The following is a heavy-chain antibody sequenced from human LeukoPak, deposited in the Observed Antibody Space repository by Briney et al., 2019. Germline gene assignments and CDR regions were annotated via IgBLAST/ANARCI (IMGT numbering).Heavy chain of an antibody. CDR2: IYSGGST. CDR1: GFTVSSNF. Sequence: GGSPRLSCAASGFTVSSNFMSWVRQAPGKGLEWVSVIYSGGSTYYADSVKGRFTISRDNSKNTLYLQMNSLRAEDTAVYYCARSIAAAGTTNWFDPWGQGTLVTVSS. V-gene: IGHV3-66*01. CDR3: ARSIAAAGTTNWFDP. D-gene: IGHD6-13*01. J-gene: IGHJ5*02.